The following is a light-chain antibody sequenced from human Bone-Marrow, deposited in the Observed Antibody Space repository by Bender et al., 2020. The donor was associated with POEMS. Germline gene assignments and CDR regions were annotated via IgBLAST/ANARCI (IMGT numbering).Light chain of an antibody. CDR1: RSNIGSSN. Sequence: QSVLTQPPSVSGTPGQRVNVSCSGSRSNIGSSNVYWYQQVPGTAPKLLIYRNNQRPSGVPDRFSGSKSGNTASLTISGLQAEDEADYYCSSYTSSSTLGVFGGGTRLTVL. V-gene: IGLV1-44*01. CDR2: RNN. J-gene: IGLJ3*02. CDR3: SSYTSSSTLGV.